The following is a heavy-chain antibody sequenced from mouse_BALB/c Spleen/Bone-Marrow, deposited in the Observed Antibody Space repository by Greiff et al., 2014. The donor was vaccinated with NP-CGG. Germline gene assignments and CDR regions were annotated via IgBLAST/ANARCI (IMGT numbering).Heavy chain of an antibody. J-gene: IGHJ4*01. Sequence: VQLQQSGAELVKPGASVKLSCKASGYTFTSYWMYWVIQRPGQGLEWIGEINPSSGRTNYNEKFKSRATLTVDKSSSTAYMQLSSLTSEDSAVYYCARGLYGAMDYWGQGTSVTVSS. CDR1: GYTFTSYW. V-gene: IGHV1S81*02. CDR2: INPSSGRT. CDR3: ARGLYGAMDY. D-gene: IGHD1-1*01.